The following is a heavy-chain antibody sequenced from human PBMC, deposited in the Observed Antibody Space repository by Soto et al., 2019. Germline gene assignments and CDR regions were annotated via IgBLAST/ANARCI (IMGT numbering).Heavy chain of an antibody. CDR3: TRDREARYNFYYAMDV. J-gene: IGHJ6*02. D-gene: IGHD6-6*01. V-gene: IGHV4-4*07. CDR2: IYTSASI. Sequence: SETLSLTCSVSGADINTYSWSWIRQPAGKGLEWIGRIYTSASINYNPSLKGRVTLSVATSTNQVSLRLTSVTAADTAIYYCTRDREARYNFYYAMDVWGQGTTVTVSS. CDR1: GADINTYS.